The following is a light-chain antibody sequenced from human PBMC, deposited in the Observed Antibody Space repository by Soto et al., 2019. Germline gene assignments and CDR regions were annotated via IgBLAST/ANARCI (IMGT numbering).Light chain of an antibody. CDR1: QSVNND. CDR3: QQYNNWPYT. J-gene: IGKJ2*01. Sequence: EIVMTQSPATLSVSPGERATLSCRASQSVNNDLAWYQQKPGQAPRLLIYDASTRATDIPARFSGSGSGTEFTLTITSLQSEDFAVYYCQQYNNWPYTFGQGTKLEI. V-gene: IGKV3-15*01. CDR2: DAS.